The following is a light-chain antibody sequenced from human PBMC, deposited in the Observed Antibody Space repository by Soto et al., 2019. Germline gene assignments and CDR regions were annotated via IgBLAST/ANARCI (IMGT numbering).Light chain of an antibody. CDR3: QQSSNIPYT. CDR1: QTISSY. J-gene: IGKJ2*01. CDR2: AAS. Sequence: DIPMTQSPSSLSASVGDRVTITCRASQTISSYLNWYQQSPGKAPKLLIYAASSLQSGVPSRFSGSGSGTDFTLTISSPQPEDFATYYCQQSSNIPYTFGQGTKLEIK. V-gene: IGKV1-39*01.